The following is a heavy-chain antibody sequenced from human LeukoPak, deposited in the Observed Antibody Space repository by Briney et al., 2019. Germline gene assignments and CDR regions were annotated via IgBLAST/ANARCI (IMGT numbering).Heavy chain of an antibody. J-gene: IGHJ4*01. CDR1: GYTFTNYE. CDR3: ARSSPHDSSGYLFDY. Sequence: ASVKVSCKASGYTFTNYEINWVRQATGQGLEWMGWMNPNSGHTGFAQKFQDRVTITRNTSISTAYMELSNLRSEDTAVYYCARSSPHDSSGYLFDYWGHGTLVTVSS. CDR2: MNPNSGHT. V-gene: IGHV1-8*03. D-gene: IGHD3-22*01.